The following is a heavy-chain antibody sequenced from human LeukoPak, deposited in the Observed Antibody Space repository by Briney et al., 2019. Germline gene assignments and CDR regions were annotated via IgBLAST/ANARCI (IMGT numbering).Heavy chain of an antibody. D-gene: IGHD6-6*01. CDR3: AKDGGKYRSSGGAFDY. Sequence: PGRSLRLSCAASGFTFDDYAMHWVRQAPGKGLEWVSGISWNSGSIGYADSVKGRFTISRDNAKNSLYLQMNSLRAEDTALYYCAKDGGKYRSSGGAFDYWGQGTLVTVSS. CDR1: GFTFDDYA. V-gene: IGHV3-9*01. CDR2: ISWNSGSI. J-gene: IGHJ4*02.